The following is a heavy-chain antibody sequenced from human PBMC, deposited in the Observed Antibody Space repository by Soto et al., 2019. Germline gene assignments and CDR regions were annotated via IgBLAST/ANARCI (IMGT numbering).Heavy chain of an antibody. CDR3: AKAEYYGGNWYFDL. J-gene: IGHJ2*01. V-gene: IGHV3-23*01. Sequence: EVQLLESGGGLVQPGGSLRLSCAASGFTFSTYGMNWVRQAPGKGLEWVSGITGSGASTYYADSVKGRFTISRDNYKNTLYLQMNSLRAEDTAVYYCAKAEYYGGNWYFDLWGRGTLVTVSS. D-gene: IGHD4-17*01. CDR1: GFTFSTYG. CDR2: ITGSGAST.